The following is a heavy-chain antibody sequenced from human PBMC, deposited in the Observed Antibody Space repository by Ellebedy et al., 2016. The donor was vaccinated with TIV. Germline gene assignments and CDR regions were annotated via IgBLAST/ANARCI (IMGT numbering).Heavy chain of an antibody. J-gene: IGHJ4*02. V-gene: IGHV3-7*01. CDR3: VTQRGLD. D-gene: IGHD6-19*01. CDR2: IKEGGTKR. CDR1: GSTFSNYW. Sequence: GGPLRLSXAASGSTFSNYWMNGVRQAPGKGLEWVANIKEGGTKRYYVDSVKGRFSISRDDAKNSIYLQMNSLRVEDTAIYYCVTQRGLDWGQGTLVTVSS.